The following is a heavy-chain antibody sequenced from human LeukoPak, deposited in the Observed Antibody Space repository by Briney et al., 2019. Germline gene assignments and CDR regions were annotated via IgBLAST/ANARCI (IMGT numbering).Heavy chain of an antibody. CDR3: ARDGSRGNLVTAPDY. Sequence: DPGGSLRLSCAASGFTFSSYAMSWVRQAPGKGLEWVSAISRSGDSTYYADSVKGRFTISRDNSKNTLYLQMNSLRAEDTAVYYCARDGSRGNLVTAPDYWGQGTLVTVSS. J-gene: IGHJ4*02. CDR1: GFTFSSYA. V-gene: IGHV3-23*01. D-gene: IGHD2-21*02. CDR2: ISRSGDST.